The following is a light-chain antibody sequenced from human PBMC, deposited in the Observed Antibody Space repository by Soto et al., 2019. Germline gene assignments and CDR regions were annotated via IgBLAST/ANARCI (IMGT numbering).Light chain of an antibody. CDR2: GAS. CDR1: QSVSSSY. CDR3: QQYNIWPQT. Sequence: EIVMTQSPVTLSVSPGERATLSCRASQSVSSSYLAWYQQKPGQAPRLLIYGASTRATGIPARFSGSGSGTEFTLTISSLQSEDFAVYFCQQYNIWPQTFGQGTKVDIK. J-gene: IGKJ1*01. V-gene: IGKV3-15*01.